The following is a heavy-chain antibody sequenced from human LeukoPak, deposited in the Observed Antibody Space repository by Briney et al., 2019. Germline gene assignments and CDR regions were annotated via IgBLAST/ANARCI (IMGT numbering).Heavy chain of an antibody. CDR1: GGSISSYY. J-gene: IGHJ6*02. CDR2: IYYSRST. D-gene: IGHD6-19*01. Sequence: SETLSLTCTVSGGSISSYYWSWIRQPPGKGLEWIGYIYYSRSTNYNPSLKSRVTISVDTSKNQFSLKLSSVTAADTAVYYCARGGWGYYYYGMDVWGQGTTVTVSS. CDR3: ARGGWGYYYYGMDV. V-gene: IGHV4-59*01.